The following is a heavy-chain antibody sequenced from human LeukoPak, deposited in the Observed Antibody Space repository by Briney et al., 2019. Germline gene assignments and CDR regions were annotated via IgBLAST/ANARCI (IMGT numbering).Heavy chain of an antibody. CDR2: IYTSGST. J-gene: IGHJ6*03. CDR3: ARSPTIPWELSTRYYYYMDV. V-gene: IGHV4-61*02. CDR1: GGSISSGSYY. Sequence: SETLSLTCTVSGGSISSGSYYWSWIRQPAGKGLEWIGRIYTSGSTNYNPSLKSRVTISVDTSKNQFSLKLSSVTAADTAVYYCARSPTIPWELSTRYYYYMDVWGKGTTVTVSS. D-gene: IGHD1-26*01.